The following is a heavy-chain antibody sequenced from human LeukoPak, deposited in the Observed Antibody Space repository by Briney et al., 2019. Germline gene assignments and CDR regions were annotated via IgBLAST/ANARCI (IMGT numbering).Heavy chain of an antibody. D-gene: IGHD6-19*01. V-gene: IGHV3-23*01. CDR1: GFTFTNYA. CDR2: SGSGGSP. Sequence: GGSLRLSCAASGFTFTNYAMNWVRQAPGKGLEWVSTSGSGGSPFYADSVKGRFTISRDNSRNTLYLQMNSLRVEDTAVYYCAKGGSGWYPGFDYWAREPWSPSPQ. J-gene: IGHJ4*02. CDR3: AKGGSGWYPGFDY.